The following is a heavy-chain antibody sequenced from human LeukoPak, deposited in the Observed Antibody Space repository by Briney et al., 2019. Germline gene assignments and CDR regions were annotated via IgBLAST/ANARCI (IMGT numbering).Heavy chain of an antibody. Sequence: SETLSLTCTVSGGSISSYYWSWIRQPPGKGLEWIGYIYYSGSTNYNPSLKSRVTISVDTSKNQFSLKLSSVTAADTAVYYCARGRGGSHYYYYYMDVWGKGTTVTVSS. V-gene: IGHV4-59*12. CDR2: IYYSGST. CDR3: ARGRGGSHYYYYYMDV. J-gene: IGHJ6*03. D-gene: IGHD3-10*01. CDR1: GGSISSYY.